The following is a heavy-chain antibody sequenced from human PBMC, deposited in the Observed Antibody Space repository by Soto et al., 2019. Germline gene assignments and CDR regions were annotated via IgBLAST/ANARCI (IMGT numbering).Heavy chain of an antibody. V-gene: IGHV1-69*13. J-gene: IGHJ6*02. CDR3: ARAEGYDFWSGYGVRRRRYYGMDV. Sequence: GASVKVSCKASGGTFSSYAISWVRQAPGQGLEWMGGIIPIFGTANYAQKFQGRVTITADESTSTAYMELSSLRSEDTAVYYCARAEGYDFWSGYGVRRRRYYGMDVWGQGTTVTVS. CDR2: IIPIFGTA. D-gene: IGHD3-3*01. CDR1: GGTFSSYA.